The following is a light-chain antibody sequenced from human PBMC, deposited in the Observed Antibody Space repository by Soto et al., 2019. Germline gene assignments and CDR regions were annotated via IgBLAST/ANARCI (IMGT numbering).Light chain of an antibody. CDR3: QQYGSSGT. J-gene: IGKJ1*01. CDR2: DAS. V-gene: IGKV3-11*01. Sequence: IVLTQSPATLSLSPGERATLSCRASQSLINFVAWYQHKPGQPPRLLIYDASKRATGIPTRFSGSGSGTDFTLTISRLEPEDFALYYCQQYGSSGTFGQGTKGESK. CDR1: QSLINF.